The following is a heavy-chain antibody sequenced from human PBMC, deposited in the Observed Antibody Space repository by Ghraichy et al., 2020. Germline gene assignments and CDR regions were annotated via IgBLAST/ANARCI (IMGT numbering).Heavy chain of an antibody. Sequence: SETRSLTCTVSGGSISSYYWSWIRQPPGNGLEWIGYIHFSGSTTYNPSLKSRVTISVDTTRNHFSLKLNSVTAADTAVYYCARGLTALNYFDYWGQGNLVTVSS. D-gene: IGHD3-16*01. CDR3: ARGLTALNYFDY. CDR2: IHFSGST. CDR1: GGSISSYY. J-gene: IGHJ4*02. V-gene: IGHV4-59*01.